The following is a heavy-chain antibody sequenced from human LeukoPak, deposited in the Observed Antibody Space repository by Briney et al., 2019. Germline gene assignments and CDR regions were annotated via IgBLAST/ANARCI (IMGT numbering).Heavy chain of an antibody. V-gene: IGHV3-23*01. D-gene: IGHD3-9*01. CDR2: ISGSGGST. Sequence: GGSLRLSCAASGFTFSSYAMSWVRQAPGKGLEWVSAISGSGGSTYYADSVKGRFTISRDNSKNTLYLQMNSLRAEDTAVYYCAKEYFDWLLYRWSKYYFDYWGQGTLVTVSS. CDR3: AKEYFDWLLYRWSKYYFDY. J-gene: IGHJ4*02. CDR1: GFTFSSYA.